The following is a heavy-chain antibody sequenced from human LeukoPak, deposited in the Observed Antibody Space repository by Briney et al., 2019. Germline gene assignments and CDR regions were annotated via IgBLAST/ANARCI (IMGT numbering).Heavy chain of an antibody. CDR3: ARVVLLTGYYFFDY. CDR1: GYTFSNYG. V-gene: IGHV1-18*01. J-gene: IGHJ4*02. CDR2: IRGDNGNT. D-gene: IGHD3-9*01. Sequence: ASVKVSCKASGYTFSNYGISWVRQAPGQGLEWVGWIRGDNGNTNYAQKLQGRVTMTTDTSTSTAYMALRSLGSDETAVYYFARVVLLTGYYFFDYWGQGTLVTVSS.